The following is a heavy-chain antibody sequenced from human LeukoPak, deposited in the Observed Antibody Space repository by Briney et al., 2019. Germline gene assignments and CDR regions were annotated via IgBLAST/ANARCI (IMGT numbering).Heavy chain of an antibody. Sequence: GASVKVSCKVSGYTLTELSMHWVRQAPGKGLEWMGGFDPEGGETICAQKFQGRVTMTEDTSTDTAYMELSSLRSEDTAVYYCATDSGYDFSFDYWGQGTLVTVSS. J-gene: IGHJ4*02. CDR2: FDPEGGET. V-gene: IGHV1-24*01. CDR3: ATDSGYDFSFDY. D-gene: IGHD5-12*01. CDR1: GYTLTELS.